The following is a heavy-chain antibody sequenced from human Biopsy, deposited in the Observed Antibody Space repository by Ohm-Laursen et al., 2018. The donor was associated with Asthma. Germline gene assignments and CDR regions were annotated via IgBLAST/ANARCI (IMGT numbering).Heavy chain of an antibody. Sequence: SLRLSCTASGFVFSQCGMHWVRQAPGKGLEWVAVIWYDGSIKYYADSVKGRFSISRDNSKNTLYLQMNSLRVEDTAVFYCARAKSGSLYSPADYWGQGTLVTVSS. CDR2: IWYDGSIK. D-gene: IGHD1-26*01. CDR3: ARAKSGSLYSPADY. V-gene: IGHV3-33*08. CDR1: GFVFSQCG. J-gene: IGHJ4*02.